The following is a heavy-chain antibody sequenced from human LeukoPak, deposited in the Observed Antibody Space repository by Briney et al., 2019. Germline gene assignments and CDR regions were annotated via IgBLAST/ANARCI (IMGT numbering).Heavy chain of an antibody. D-gene: IGHD7-27*01. CDR3: ARVLGSYYYAMHV. J-gene: IGHJ6*02. CDR2: IYGGGST. CDR1: GFTVSSNY. Sequence: SGGSLRLSCAAASGFTVSSNYMSWVRQAPGKGLEGVSVIYGGGSTSYADSVKGRFTFSRDTSKNTLYLQMNSLRPEDTAVYYCARVLGSYYYAMHVWGQGTTVTVSS. V-gene: IGHV3-66*02.